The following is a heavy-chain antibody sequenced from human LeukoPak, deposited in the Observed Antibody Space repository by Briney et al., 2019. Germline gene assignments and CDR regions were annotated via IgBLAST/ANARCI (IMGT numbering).Heavy chain of an antibody. CDR2: IYHSGST. D-gene: IGHD3-10*01. J-gene: IGHJ4*02. V-gene: IGHV4-38-2*02. CDR3: ASLPRIDPPGTFDY. Sequence: SETLSLTCTVSGYSISSGYYWGWIRQPPGKGLEWIGSIYHSGSTFYNPSLKSRVTISVDTSKNQFSLKLSSVTAADTAVYYCASLPRIDPPGTFDYWGQGTLVTVSS. CDR1: GYSISSGYY.